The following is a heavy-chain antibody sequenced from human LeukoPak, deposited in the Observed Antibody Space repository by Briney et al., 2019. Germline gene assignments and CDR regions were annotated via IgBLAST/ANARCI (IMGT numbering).Heavy chain of an antibody. J-gene: IGHJ1*01. D-gene: IGHD3-3*01. V-gene: IGHV3-33*06. CDR1: GFTFSSYG. CDR2: IWYDGSNK. CDR3: AKGSGVVISAEYFQH. Sequence: GGYLRLYCAASGFTFSSYGMHWVRQAPGKGLEWVAVIWYDGSNKYYADSVKGRFTISRDNSKNTLYLQMNSLGAEDTAVYYCAKGSGVVISAEYFQHWGQGTLVTVSS.